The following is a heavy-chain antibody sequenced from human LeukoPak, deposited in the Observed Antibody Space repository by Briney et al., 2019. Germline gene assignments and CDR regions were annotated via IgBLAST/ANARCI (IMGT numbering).Heavy chain of an antibody. J-gene: IGHJ3*02. CDR2: ISGSGGST. Sequence: PGGSLRLSCAASGFTFSSYGMSWVRQAPGKGLEWVSAISGSGGSTYYADSVKGRFTISRDNSKNTLFLQMNSLRAEDTAVYYCAKAVRYSSGWNDAFDIWGQGTMVTVSS. CDR1: GFTFSSYG. D-gene: IGHD6-19*01. V-gene: IGHV3-23*01. CDR3: AKAVRYSSGWNDAFDI.